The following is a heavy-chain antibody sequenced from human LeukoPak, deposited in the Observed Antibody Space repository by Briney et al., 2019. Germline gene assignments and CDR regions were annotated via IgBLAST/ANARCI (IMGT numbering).Heavy chain of an antibody. CDR2: IAWNSGSI. D-gene: IGHD6-6*01. CDR1: GFRFDEYA. CDR3: ASIAAPLGFDH. V-gene: IGHV3-9*01. Sequence: GRSLRLSCAASGFRFDEYAMHWVRQAPGKGLEWVSGIAWNSGSIGYAASVKGRFTISRDNAKNSLSLQMNSLRAEDTALYYCASIAAPLGFDHWGQGTLVTVSS. J-gene: IGHJ4*02.